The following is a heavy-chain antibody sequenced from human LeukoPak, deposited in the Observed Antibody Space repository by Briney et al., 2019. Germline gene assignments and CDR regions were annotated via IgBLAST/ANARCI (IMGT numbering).Heavy chain of an antibody. V-gene: IGHV3-21*01. CDR1: GFTFSSYS. Sequence: GGSLRLSCAASGFTFSSYSMNWVRQAPGKRLEWVSSISSSSSYIYYADSVKGRFTVSRDNAKNSLYLQMNSLRAEDTAVYYCARDRYCSSTSCYTDYWGQGTLVTVSS. D-gene: IGHD2-2*02. J-gene: IGHJ4*02. CDR3: ARDRYCSSTSCYTDY. CDR2: ISSSSSYI.